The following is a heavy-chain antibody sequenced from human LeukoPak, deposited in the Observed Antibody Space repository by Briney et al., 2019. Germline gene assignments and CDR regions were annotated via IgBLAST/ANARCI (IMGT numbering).Heavy chain of an antibody. J-gene: IGHJ4*02. V-gene: IGHV4-4*07. CDR1: GGSISSYY. CDR2: IYTSGST. D-gene: IGHD3-22*01. Sequence: SETLSRTCTVSGGSISSYYWSWIRQPAGKGLEWIGRIYTSGSTNYNPSLKSRVTISVDRSKKQFSLRLSSVTAADTAVYYCARNRLGYYYDSSGLDYWGQGTLVTVSS. CDR3: ARNRLGYYYDSSGLDY.